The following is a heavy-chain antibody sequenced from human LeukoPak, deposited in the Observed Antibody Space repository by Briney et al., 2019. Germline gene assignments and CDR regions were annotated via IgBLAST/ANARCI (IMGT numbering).Heavy chain of an antibody. CDR2: ISDRGGST. V-gene: IGHV3-23*01. CDR3: AKRGVVVRVILVGFHKEAYYFES. D-gene: IGHD3-10*01. J-gene: IGHJ4*02. CDR1: GLILNNYG. Sequence: PGGSLRLSCAVSGLILNNYGMTWVRQAPGKGLEWVAGISDRGGSTKYAASVKGRFTISRDNPKNTLYLQMNSLRAEDTAVYFCAKRGVVVRVILVGFHKEAYYFESWGQGALVTVSS.